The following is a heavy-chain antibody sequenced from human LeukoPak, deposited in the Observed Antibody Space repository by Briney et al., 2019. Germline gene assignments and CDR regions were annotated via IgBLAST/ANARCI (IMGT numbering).Heavy chain of an antibody. J-gene: IGHJ4*02. CDR1: GFTFSSYA. CDR2: ISGGGGTK. Sequence: QSGGSLSLSCAASGFTFSSYAMSCVRRPRGKGLEGVSAISGGGGTKYYADSVRGRFTISRDNSKTTVYLQMNSLRAEDTAVDYCAKGGGYSYGYLDYWGQGTLVTVSS. V-gene: IGHV3-23*01. CDR3: AKGGGYSYGYLDY. D-gene: IGHD5-18*01.